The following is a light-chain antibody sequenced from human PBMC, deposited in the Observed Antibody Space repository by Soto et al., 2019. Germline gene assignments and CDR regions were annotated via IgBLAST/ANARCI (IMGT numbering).Light chain of an antibody. CDR1: SSDVGRYNY. V-gene: IGLV2-11*01. CDR2: DVT. J-gene: IGLJ1*01. CDR3: YSYAGSYTSL. Sequence: QSALTQPRSVSGSPGQSVTISCTGTSSDVGRYNYVSWYQQHPGKAPKLMIYDVTKRPSGVPDRFSGSKSGNTASLTISGLQAEDEADYYCYSYAGSYTSLFGTGTKVT.